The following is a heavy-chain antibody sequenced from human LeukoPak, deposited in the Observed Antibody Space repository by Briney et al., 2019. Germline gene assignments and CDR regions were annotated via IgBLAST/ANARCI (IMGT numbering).Heavy chain of an antibody. CDR1: GGSISSYY. CDR2: ISYSGST. J-gene: IGHJ4*02. CDR3: ARGRLGGSGSYYNVLDY. V-gene: IGHV4-59*01. Sequence: SETLSLTCTVSGGSISSYYWSWIRQPPGKGLEWIGYISYSGSTNYNPSLKSRVTISVDTSRNQFSLKLSSVTAADTAVYYCARGRLGGSGSYYNVLDYWGQGTLVSVSS. D-gene: IGHD3-10*01.